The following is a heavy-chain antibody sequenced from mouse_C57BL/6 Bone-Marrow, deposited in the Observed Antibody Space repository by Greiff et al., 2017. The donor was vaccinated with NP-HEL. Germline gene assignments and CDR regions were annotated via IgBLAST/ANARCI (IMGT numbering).Heavy chain of an antibody. CDR1: GFSLTSYG. J-gene: IGHJ3*01. CDR2: IWSGGST. CDR3: ASAYYSNPFAY. V-gene: IGHV2-2*01. D-gene: IGHD2-5*01. Sequence: QVQLKQSGPGLVQPSQSLSITCTVSGFSLTSYGVHWVRQSPGKGLEWLGVIWSGGSTDYNAAFISRLSISKDNSKSQVFFKMSSLQADDTAIYYCASAYYSNPFAYWGQGILVTVSA.